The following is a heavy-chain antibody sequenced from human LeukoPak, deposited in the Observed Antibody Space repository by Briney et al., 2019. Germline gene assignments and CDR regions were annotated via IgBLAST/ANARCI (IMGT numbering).Heavy chain of an antibody. CDR1: GGSISSYS. V-gene: IGHV4-59*12. D-gene: IGHD4-17*01. J-gene: IGHJ4*02. CDR2: IYYSGST. Sequence: SETLSLTCTVSGGSISSYSWSWIRQSPGKGLEWIGYIYYSGSTYYNPSLKSRVSIFLDKSKNLFSLTLTSVTAADTVVYFCAGSIYGDHPYFSFWGQGILVPVSS. CDR3: AGSIYGDHPYFSF.